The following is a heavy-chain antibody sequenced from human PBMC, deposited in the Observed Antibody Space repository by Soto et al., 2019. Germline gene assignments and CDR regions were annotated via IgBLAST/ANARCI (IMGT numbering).Heavy chain of an antibody. CDR1: GFTFSSYA. Sequence: GGSLRLSCAASGFTFSSYAMSWVRQAPGKGLEWVSAISGSGGSTYYADSVKGRFTISRDNSKNTLYLQMNSLRAEDTAVYYCAKVRDFPILNYGYFDYWGQGTLVTVSS. V-gene: IGHV3-23*01. D-gene: IGHD4-17*01. J-gene: IGHJ4*02. CDR3: AKVRDFPILNYGYFDY. CDR2: ISGSGGST.